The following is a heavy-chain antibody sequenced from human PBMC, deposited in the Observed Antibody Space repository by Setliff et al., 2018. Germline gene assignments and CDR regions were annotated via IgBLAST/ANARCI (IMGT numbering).Heavy chain of an antibody. V-gene: IGHV3-48*04. CDR1: GFTFSSYN. Sequence: GGSLRLSCAASGFTFSSYNMDWVRQAPGKGLEWLSYISSSGSTIYYADSVKGRFTISRDNAKNSLFLQMNSLRAEDTAVYYCVRDLHWGFDYWGLGTLVTVSS. D-gene: IGHD7-27*01. CDR2: ISSSGSTI. J-gene: IGHJ4*02. CDR3: VRDLHWGFDY.